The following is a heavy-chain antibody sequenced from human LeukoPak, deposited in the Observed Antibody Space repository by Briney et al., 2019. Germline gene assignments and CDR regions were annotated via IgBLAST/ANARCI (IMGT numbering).Heavy chain of an antibody. CDR2: FDPEDGET. CDR3: ATVFSSSPGLNYYYGMDV. V-gene: IGHV1-24*01. Sequence: APVKVSCKVSGYTLTELSMHWVRQAPGKGLEWMGGFDPEDGETIYAQKFQGRVTMTEDTSTDTAYMELSSLRSEDTAVYYCATVFSSSPGLNYYYGMDVWGQGTTVTVSS. D-gene: IGHD6-6*01. CDR1: GYTLTELS. J-gene: IGHJ6*02.